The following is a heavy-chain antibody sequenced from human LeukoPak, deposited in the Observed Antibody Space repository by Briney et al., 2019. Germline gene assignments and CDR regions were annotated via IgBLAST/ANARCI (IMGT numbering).Heavy chain of an antibody. V-gene: IGHV4-59*08. D-gene: IGHD5/OR15-5a*01. CDR1: GGSISSYY. J-gene: IGHJ4*02. CDR2: IYYSGST. CDR3: ARRAPHKGVYVTDY. Sequence: PSETLSLTCTVSGGSISSYYWSWIRQPPGKGLEWIGYIYYSGSTNYNPSLKSRVTISVDTSKNQFSLKLSSVTAADTAVYYCARRAPHKGVYVTDYWGQGTLVTVSS.